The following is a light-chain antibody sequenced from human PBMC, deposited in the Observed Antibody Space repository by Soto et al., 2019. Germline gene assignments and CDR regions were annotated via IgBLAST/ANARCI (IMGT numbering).Light chain of an antibody. CDR2: GAS. Sequence: EIVLTQSPGSLSLSPRETATLSCRASQSVSSNHLAWYQQKPGQAPRLIIYGASRRATGIPDRFSGSGSGSDFTLTISRLEPEDFAMYYCQQYGSSTYTFGQGTKVEIK. V-gene: IGKV3-20*01. J-gene: IGKJ2*01. CDR1: QSVSSNH. CDR3: QQYGSSTYT.